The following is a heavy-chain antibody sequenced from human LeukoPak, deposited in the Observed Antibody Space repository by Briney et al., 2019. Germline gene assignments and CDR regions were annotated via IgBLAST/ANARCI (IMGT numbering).Heavy chain of an antibody. J-gene: IGHJ4*02. CDR3: ARAKPKNMVRGLIMRRESRYYFDY. CDR2: ITSSSSYM. CDR1: GFTFSSYN. D-gene: IGHD3-10*01. Sequence: GGSLRLSCAASGFTFSSYNMNWVRRTPGKGLEWVSSITSSSSYMFYADSVRGRFTISRDNAENSLYLQMNSLRAEDTAVYYCARAKPKNMVRGLIMRRESRYYFDYWGQGTLVTVSS. V-gene: IGHV3-21*01.